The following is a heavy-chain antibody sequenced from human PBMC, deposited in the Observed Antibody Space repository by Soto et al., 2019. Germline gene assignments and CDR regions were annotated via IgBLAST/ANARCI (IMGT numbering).Heavy chain of an antibody. D-gene: IGHD4-17*01. Sequence: QDQLVQSGAEVKKPGSSVKVSCKAFGGPFSSHTFSWVRQAPGQGLEWMGRIIPALGTTTYAQKFQGRVTITAHESVTTVYMELNSLRTEDTAVYYCARPDFGDYWYFALWGRGTLVTVSS. CDR3: ARPDFGDYWYFAL. J-gene: IGHJ2*01. V-gene: IGHV1-69*08. CDR2: IIPALGTT. CDR1: GGPFSSHT.